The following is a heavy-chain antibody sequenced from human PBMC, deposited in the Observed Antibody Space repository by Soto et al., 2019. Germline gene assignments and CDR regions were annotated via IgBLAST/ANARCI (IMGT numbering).Heavy chain of an antibody. CDR1: GFTFSSYA. J-gene: IGHJ4*02. CDR3: EKDLGRVVQYSFEY. V-gene: IGHV3-23*01. Sequence: GGSLRLSCAASGFTFSSYAMSWVRQAPGKGLEWVSAISGSGGSTYYADSVKGRFTISKDNHKNPLYLQMNSLRAEDTAVYYCEKDLGRVVQYSFEYGGQGTLVTGSS. CDR2: ISGSGGST. D-gene: IGHD1-26*01.